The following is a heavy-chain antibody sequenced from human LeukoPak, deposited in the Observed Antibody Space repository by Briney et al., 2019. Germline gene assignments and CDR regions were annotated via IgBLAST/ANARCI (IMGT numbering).Heavy chain of an antibody. CDR2: IKQDGSAK. CDR3: ERCPYDSTGYYSVPSHLDY. V-gene: IGHV3-7*01. J-gene: IGHJ4*02. Sequence: PGGSLRLSCSTAGFRVITYGITWGRQAPGNWLGLVTNIKQDGSAKYYVDSLRGRFSISRDHVTKSLFMQMNRLSAEDTAVSYCERCPYDSTGYYSVPSHLDYWGQGTLVTVSS. D-gene: IGHD3-22*01. CDR1: GFRVITYG.